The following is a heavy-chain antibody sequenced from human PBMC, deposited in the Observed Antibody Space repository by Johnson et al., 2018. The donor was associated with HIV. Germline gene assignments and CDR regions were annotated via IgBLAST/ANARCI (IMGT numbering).Heavy chain of an antibody. V-gene: IGHV3-11*04. D-gene: IGHD6-13*01. Sequence: QVQLVESGGGLVKPGGSLRLSCAASGFTFSDYYMTWIRQAPGKGLEWVSYISSSGSTMYYADSVKGRFTISRDNAKNSLYLQMNSLRAEDTAVYHCARDGHSSTPRCAFDIWGQGTMVTVSS. CDR1: GFTFSDYY. CDR2: ISSSGSTM. J-gene: IGHJ3*02. CDR3: ARDGHSSTPRCAFDI.